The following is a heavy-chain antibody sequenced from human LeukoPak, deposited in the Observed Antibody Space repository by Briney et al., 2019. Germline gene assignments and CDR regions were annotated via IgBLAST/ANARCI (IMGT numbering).Heavy chain of an antibody. V-gene: IGHV3-23*01. CDR3: TKTYHFDS. J-gene: IGHJ4*02. Sequence: GGSLRLSCAASGFTFSSYAMSWVRQAPGKGLEWVSSISPSGGGTYYAASVKGRFTISRDNSKNTLCLQMNSLRAEDTAIYYCTKTYHFDSWGQGTLVTVSS. CDR2: ISPSGGGT. CDR1: GFTFSSYA.